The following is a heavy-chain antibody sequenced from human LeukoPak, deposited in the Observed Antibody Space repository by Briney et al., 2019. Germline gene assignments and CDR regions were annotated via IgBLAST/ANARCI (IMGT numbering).Heavy chain of an antibody. V-gene: IGHV1-18*01. J-gene: IGHJ4*02. CDR2: ISGYNGNT. CDR3: ARTSSGWYLGDY. D-gene: IGHD6-19*01. CDR1: GYTFTING. Sequence: ASVKVSCKASGYTFTINGISWVRQAPGQGLEWMGWISGYNGNTDYAQNLQDRVPMTPDTSTTTAYMELRSLRSDDTAVYYCARTSSGWYLGDYWGQGTLVTVSS.